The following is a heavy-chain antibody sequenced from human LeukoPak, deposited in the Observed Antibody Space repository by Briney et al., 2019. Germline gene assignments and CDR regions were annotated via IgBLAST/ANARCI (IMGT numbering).Heavy chain of an antibody. J-gene: IGHJ3*02. Sequence: SETLSLTCTVSGYSISSGYYWAWIRQPPGKGLEWIGSIYYSGSSYYKPSLKSRVTISVDTSKNQVSLKLSSVTAADTAVYYCARVRYCSGGSCYFDAFDIWGQGTMVTVSS. V-gene: IGHV4-38-2*02. D-gene: IGHD2-15*01. CDR2: IYYSGSS. CDR1: GYSISSGYY. CDR3: ARVRYCSGGSCYFDAFDI.